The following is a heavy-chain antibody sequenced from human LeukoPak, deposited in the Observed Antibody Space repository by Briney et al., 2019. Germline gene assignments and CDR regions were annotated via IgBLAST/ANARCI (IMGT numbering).Heavy chain of an antibody. V-gene: IGHV4-30-2*01. CDR3: ARGAPYDSSGYYYYYYYGMDV. Sequence: PSETLSLTCTVSGGSISSGDYSWSWIRQPPGKGLEWIGYIYHSGSTYYNPSLKSRVTISVDRSKNQFSLKLSPVTAADTAVYYCARGAPYDSSGYYYYYYYGMDVWGQGTTVTVSS. J-gene: IGHJ6*02. CDR2: IYHSGST. CDR1: GGSISSGDYS. D-gene: IGHD3-22*01.